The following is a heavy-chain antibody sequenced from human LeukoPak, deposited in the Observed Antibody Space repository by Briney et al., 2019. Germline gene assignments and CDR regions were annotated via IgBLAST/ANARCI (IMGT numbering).Heavy chain of an antibody. CDR1: GFSFISYG. J-gene: IGHJ4*02. D-gene: IGHD4-17*01. CDR3: AKRPSDYGDYVTYFDY. V-gene: IGHV3-30*18. Sequence: PGGSLRLSCAASGFSFISYGMHWVRQAPGKGLEWVGVISDDGRNKKYADSVKGRFTISRDNSKDTLYLQVNSLRDEDTAVYYCAKRPSDYGDYVTYFDYWGQGTLVTVSS. CDR2: ISDDGRNK.